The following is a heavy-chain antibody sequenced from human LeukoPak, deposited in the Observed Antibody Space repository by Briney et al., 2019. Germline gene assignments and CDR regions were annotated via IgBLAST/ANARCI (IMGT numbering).Heavy chain of an antibody. D-gene: IGHD6-13*01. J-gene: IGHJ4*02. Sequence: SQTLSLNCTVSGGSISSGDYYWSWIRQPPGKGLEWIGCIYYSGSTYYNPSLKNRVTISVDTSQNQFSLKLSSVTAADTAVYYCARGKQQLVYDYFDYWGQGTLVTVSS. V-gene: IGHV4-30-4*08. CDR2: IYYSGST. CDR1: GGSISSGDYY. CDR3: ARGKQQLVYDYFDY.